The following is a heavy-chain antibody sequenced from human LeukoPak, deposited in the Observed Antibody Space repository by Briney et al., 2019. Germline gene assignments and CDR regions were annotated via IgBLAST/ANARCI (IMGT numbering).Heavy chain of an antibody. CDR3: ARDSFFGVTYNYYYMDV. CDR2: IYTSGST. V-gene: IGHV4-4*07. D-gene: IGHD3-3*01. Sequence: SETLSLTCTVSGGSISSYYWSWIRQPAGEGLEWIGRIYTSGSTNYNPSLKSRVTMSVDTSKNQFSLKLSSVTAADTAVYYCARDSFFGVTYNYYYMDVWGKGTTVTVSS. J-gene: IGHJ6*03. CDR1: GGSISSYY.